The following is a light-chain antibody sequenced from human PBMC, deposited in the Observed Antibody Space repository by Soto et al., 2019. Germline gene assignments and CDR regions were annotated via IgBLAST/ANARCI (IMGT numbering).Light chain of an antibody. CDR1: QAISDN. CDR2: DAS. J-gene: IGKJ1*01. CDR3: QQYGSSPRT. V-gene: IGKV3-15*01. Sequence: EIVMTQSPATLSVSPGERATLSCRASQAISDNLAWYQHKPGQPPRLLIYDASTRATGIPARFSGSGSGTDFTLTISRMEPEDFAVYCCQQYGSSPRTFGQGTKVDIK.